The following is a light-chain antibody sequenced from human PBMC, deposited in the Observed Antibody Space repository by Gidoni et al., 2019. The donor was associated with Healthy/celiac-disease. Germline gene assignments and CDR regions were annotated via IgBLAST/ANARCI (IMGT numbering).Light chain of an antibody. Sequence: SKLTKDPAVSVALGKTVRSTCQGDRLRSYYASWYQQKPGQAPVLVIYGKNNRPSGIPDRFSGSSSGNTASLTITGAQAEDEAYYYCNSRDSSGNHVFGTGTKVTVL. CDR3: NSRDSSGNHV. V-gene: IGLV3-19*01. CDR1: RLRSYY. J-gene: IGLJ1*01. CDR2: GKN.